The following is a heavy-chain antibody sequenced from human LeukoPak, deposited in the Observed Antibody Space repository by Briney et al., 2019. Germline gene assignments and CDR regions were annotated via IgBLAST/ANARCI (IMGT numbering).Heavy chain of an antibody. CDR2: IYYSGST. D-gene: IGHD3-22*01. Sequence: SETLSLTCTVSGGSISSHYWSWIRQPPGKGLEWIGYIYYSGSTNYNPSLKSRVTISVDTSKNQFSLKLSSVTAADTAVYYCAARGYRRTHGSQDVWGQGTTVTVSS. V-gene: IGHV4-59*08. J-gene: IGHJ6*02. CDR1: GGSISSHY. CDR3: AARGYRRTHGSQDV.